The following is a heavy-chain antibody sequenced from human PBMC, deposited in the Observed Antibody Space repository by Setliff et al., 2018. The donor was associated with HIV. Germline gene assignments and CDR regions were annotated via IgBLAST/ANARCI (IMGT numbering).Heavy chain of an antibody. CDR1: GGSISSTNYY. J-gene: IGHJ4*02. Sequence: SETLSLTCIVSGGSISSTNYYWGWIRQPPGKGLEWIGSIYYSGSTHYNASLKSRVSISVDTSKNQFSLKLNSVTAADTAIYYCARRRLVGYSFDYWGQGALVTVSS. CDR3: ARRRLVGYSFDY. CDR2: IYYSGST. D-gene: IGHD6-25*01. V-gene: IGHV4-39*01.